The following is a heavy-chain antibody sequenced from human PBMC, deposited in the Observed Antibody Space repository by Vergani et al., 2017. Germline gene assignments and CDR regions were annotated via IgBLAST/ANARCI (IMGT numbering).Heavy chain of an antibody. J-gene: IGHJ4*02. D-gene: IGHD3-10*01. V-gene: IGHV3-9*01. CDR1: GFTFDDYA. Sequence: EVQLVESGGGLVKPGGSLRLSCAASGFTFDDYAMPWVRQAPGKGLGWVSGISWNSGSIGYADSVKGRFTISRDNAKNSLYLQMNSLRAEDTALYYCAKDSSSGYFDYWGQGTLVTVSS. CDR3: AKDSSSGYFDY. CDR2: ISWNSGSI.